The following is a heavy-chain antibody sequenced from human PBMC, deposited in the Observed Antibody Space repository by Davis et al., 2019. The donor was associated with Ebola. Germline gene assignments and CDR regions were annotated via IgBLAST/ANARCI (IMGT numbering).Heavy chain of an antibody. CDR3: ARESYYYDSSGYYPIFDY. CDR1: GFTFSSYS. V-gene: IGHV3-21*01. Sequence: GGSLRLSCAASGFTFSSYSMNWVRRAPGKGLEWVSSISSSSSYIYYADSVKGRFTISRDNAKNSLYLQMNSLRAEDTAVYYCARESYYYDSSGYYPIFDYWGQGTLVTVSS. J-gene: IGHJ4*02. CDR2: ISSSSSYI. D-gene: IGHD3-22*01.